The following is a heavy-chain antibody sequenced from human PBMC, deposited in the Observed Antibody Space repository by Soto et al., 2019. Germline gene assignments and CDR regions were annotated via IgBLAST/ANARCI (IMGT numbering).Heavy chain of an antibody. J-gene: IGHJ4*02. Sequence: ESVGGVVQPGRSLRLSCAASGFTFSSYGMHWVRQAPGKGLEWVAVISYDGSNKYYADSVKGRFTISRDNSKNTLYLQMNSLRAEDTAVYYCAKDHYYDSSGPHSYFDYWGQGTLVTVSS. CDR3: AKDHYYDSSGPHSYFDY. CDR1: GFTFSSYG. V-gene: IGHV3-30*18. CDR2: ISYDGSNK. D-gene: IGHD3-22*01.